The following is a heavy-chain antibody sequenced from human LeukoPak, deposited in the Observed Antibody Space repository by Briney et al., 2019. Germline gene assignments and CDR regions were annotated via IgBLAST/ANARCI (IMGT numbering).Heavy chain of an antibody. CDR3: ARAELLRSCGFDP. CDR1: GYTFTSYY. CDR2: INPSGGST. J-gene: IGHJ5*02. Sequence: ASVKVSCKASGYTFTSYYMHWVRQAPGQGLEWMGIINPSGGSTSYAQKFQGRVTMTRDMSTSTVYMELSSLRSEDTAVYCCARAELLRSCGFDPWGQGTLVTVSS. D-gene: IGHD3-10*02. V-gene: IGHV1-46*01.